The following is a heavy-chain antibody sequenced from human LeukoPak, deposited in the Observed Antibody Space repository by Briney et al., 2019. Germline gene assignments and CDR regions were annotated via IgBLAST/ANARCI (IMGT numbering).Heavy chain of an antibody. Sequence: SETLSLTCTVSGGSIRSSYYYWGWIRQPPGKGLEWIGSIYDSGSTNYNPSLKSRVTISVDTSKNQFSLKLSSVTAADTAVYYCARGRGKLWYRNWFDPWGQGTLVTVSS. J-gene: IGHJ5*02. V-gene: IGHV4-39*07. CDR3: ARGRGKLWYRNWFDP. CDR1: GGSIRSSYYY. D-gene: IGHD5-18*01. CDR2: IYDSGST.